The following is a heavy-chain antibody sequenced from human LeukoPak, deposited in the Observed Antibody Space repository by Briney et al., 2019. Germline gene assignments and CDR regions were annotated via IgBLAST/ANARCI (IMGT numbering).Heavy chain of an antibody. D-gene: IGHD5-18*01. J-gene: IGHJ4*02. CDR2: ISTSSSYT. CDR1: GFTFSSYS. Sequence: SRGSLRLSCAASGFTFSSYSMNWVRQAPGKGLEWVSSISTSSSYTNYADSVKGRFTISRDNAKNSLYLQMNSLRAADTAVYYCARGYSYGYIDSWGQGTLVTVSS. CDR3: ARGYSYGYIDS. V-gene: IGHV3-21*04.